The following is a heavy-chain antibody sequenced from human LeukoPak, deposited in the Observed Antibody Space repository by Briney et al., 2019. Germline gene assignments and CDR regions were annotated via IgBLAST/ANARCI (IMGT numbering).Heavy chain of an antibody. J-gene: IGHJ6*03. V-gene: IGHV1-46*01. Sequence: ASVKVSCKASGYTFTSYYMHWVRQAPGQGLEWMGIINPSGGSTSYAQKFQGRVTMTRDTSTSTVYMELSSLRSEDTAVYYCATSLGTVGDYYYYYYMDVWGKGTTVTVSS. D-gene: IGHD7-27*01. CDR1: GYTFTSYY. CDR3: ATSLGTVGDYYYYYYMDV. CDR2: INPSGGST.